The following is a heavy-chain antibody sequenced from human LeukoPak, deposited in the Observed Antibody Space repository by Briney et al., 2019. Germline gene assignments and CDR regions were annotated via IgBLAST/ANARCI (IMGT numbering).Heavy chain of an antibody. V-gene: IGHV3-30*09. Sequence: PGRSLRLSCAASGFTFSSYAMHWVRQAPGKGLEWVAVISYDGSNKYYADSVKGRFAISRDNSKNTLYLQMNSLRAEDTAVYYCARGSAWGFGDHDYWGQGTLVTVSS. CDR3: ARGSAWGFGDHDY. CDR1: GFTFSSYA. D-gene: IGHD3-10*01. CDR2: ISYDGSNK. J-gene: IGHJ4*02.